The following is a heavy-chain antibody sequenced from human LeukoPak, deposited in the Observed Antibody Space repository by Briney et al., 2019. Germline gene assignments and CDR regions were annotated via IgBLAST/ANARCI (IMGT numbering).Heavy chain of an antibody. V-gene: IGHV4-61*02. CDR3: ARTFYGSGTRGFDY. CDR1: GGSISSGSYY. CDR2: IYTSGST. J-gene: IGHJ4*02. D-gene: IGHD3-10*01. Sequence: SQTLSLTCTVSGGSISSGSYYWSWIRQPAGKGLEWIGRIYTSGSTNYNPSLKSRVTISVDTSKNQFSLKLSSVTAADTAVYYCARTFYGSGTRGFDYWDQGTLVTVSS.